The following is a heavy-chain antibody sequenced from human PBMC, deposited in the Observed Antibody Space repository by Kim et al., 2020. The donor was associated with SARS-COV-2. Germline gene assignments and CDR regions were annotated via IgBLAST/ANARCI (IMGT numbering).Heavy chain of an antibody. D-gene: IGHD6-13*01. Sequence: NATPTLKSQVPISVETSNDQFSLKLRSVTAADTAVYYCARHVSSSWLFDYWGQGILVTVSS. J-gene: IGHJ4*02. CDR3: ARHVSSSWLFDY. V-gene: IGHV4-59*08.